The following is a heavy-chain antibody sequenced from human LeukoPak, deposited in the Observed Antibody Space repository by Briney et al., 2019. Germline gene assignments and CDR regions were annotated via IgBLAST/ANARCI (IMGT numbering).Heavy chain of an antibody. D-gene: IGHD6-19*01. CDR2: IYGNDDK. CDR3: AHRRNSAWSA. J-gene: IGHJ5*02. V-gene: IGHV2-5*01. CDR1: GFSLSTSGVA. Sequence: ESGPTLVNPTQTLTLTCTFSGFSLSTSGVAVGWIRQPPGKALEWLTLIYGNDDKRYSPSLKTRLTITKDTPKNQVVLTTTSMDPVDTATYYCAHRRNSAWSAWGQGTLVTVSS.